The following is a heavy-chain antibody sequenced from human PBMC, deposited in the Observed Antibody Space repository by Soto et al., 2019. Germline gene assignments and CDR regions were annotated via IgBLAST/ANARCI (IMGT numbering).Heavy chain of an antibody. D-gene: IGHD3-3*01. Sequence: SVKVSCKASGGTFSSYSISWVRQAPGQGLEWMGGIIPIFGTANYAQKFQGRVTITADKSTSTAYMELSSLRSEDTAVYYCARGGAIFEFSYYYYGMDVWGQGTTVTVS. CDR2: IIPIFGTA. CDR3: ARGGAIFEFSYYYYGMDV. CDR1: GGTFSSYS. V-gene: IGHV1-69*06. J-gene: IGHJ6*02.